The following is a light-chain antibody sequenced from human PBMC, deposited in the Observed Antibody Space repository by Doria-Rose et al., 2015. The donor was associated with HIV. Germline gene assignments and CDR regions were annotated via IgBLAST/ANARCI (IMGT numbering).Light chain of an antibody. V-gene: IGLV2-8*03. CDR3: SSYAGSNVI. J-gene: IGLJ2*01. CDR2: EVN. CDR1: SSDVGGYNY. Sequence: TSSDVGGYNYVSWYQQLPGKAPKLMIYEVNKRPSGVPDRFFGSKSGNTASRTVSGLQAEDEANYYCSSYAGSNVIFGGGTKLTVL.